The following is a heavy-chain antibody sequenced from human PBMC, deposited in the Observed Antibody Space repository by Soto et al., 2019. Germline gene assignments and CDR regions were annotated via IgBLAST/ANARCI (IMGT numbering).Heavy chain of an antibody. J-gene: IGHJ6*02. Sequence: QVQLVQSGAEVKKPGSSVKVSCKASGGTFSSYAISWVRQAPGQGLEWMGGIIPIFGTANYAQKFQRRVTITADESTSTAYMELSSLRSEDTAVYYCARDRSTVTTFTYYYYGMDVWGQGTTVTVSS. CDR2: IIPIFGTA. CDR3: ARDRSTVTTFTYYYYGMDV. V-gene: IGHV1-69*12. D-gene: IGHD4-17*01. CDR1: GGTFSSYA.